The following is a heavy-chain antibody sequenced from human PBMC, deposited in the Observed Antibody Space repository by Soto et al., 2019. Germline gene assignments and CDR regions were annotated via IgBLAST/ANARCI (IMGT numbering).Heavy chain of an antibody. CDR1: GFIFSNYG. D-gene: IGHD1-1*01. V-gene: IGHV3-30*18. Sequence: GGSLRLSCVASGFIFSNYGMAWVRQAPGKGLEWVSLISYDGEKKYSADSVKGRFTISRDNSENTVYLQMSGLRVDDTAVYYCAKYESGVEDSFDFWGQGTMVTVSS. J-gene: IGHJ3*01. CDR2: ISYDGEKK. CDR3: AKYESGVEDSFDF.